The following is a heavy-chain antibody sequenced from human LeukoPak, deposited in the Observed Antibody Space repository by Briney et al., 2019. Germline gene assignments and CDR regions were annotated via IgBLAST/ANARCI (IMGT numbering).Heavy chain of an antibody. CDR1: GFTLSNSW. V-gene: IGHV3-74*01. Sequence: PGGSLRLSCAVSGFTLSNSWMHWVRQAPGKGLVWVARTNGDGNDISYADSVKGRFTISRDNSKNTLYLQMNSLRAEDTAVYYCARDHGSGWFGPIDYWGQGTLVTVSS. J-gene: IGHJ4*02. CDR2: TNGDGNDI. D-gene: IGHD6-19*01. CDR3: ARDHGSGWFGPIDY.